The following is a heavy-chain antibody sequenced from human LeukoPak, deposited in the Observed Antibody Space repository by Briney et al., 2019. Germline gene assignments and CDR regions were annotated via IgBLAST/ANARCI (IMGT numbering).Heavy chain of an antibody. CDR1: GYTLTELS. J-gene: IGHJ4*02. Sequence: ASVKVSCKVSGYTLTELSVHWVRQAPGKGLEWMGNFDPKDGDTIYAQRFQGRVTMTEHTSTHTAYMELSSLRSEDTAVYYCARAAAPDSSGWYMNYWGQGTLVTVSS. V-gene: IGHV1-24*01. CDR3: ARAAAPDSSGWYMNY. D-gene: IGHD6-19*01. CDR2: FDPKDGDT.